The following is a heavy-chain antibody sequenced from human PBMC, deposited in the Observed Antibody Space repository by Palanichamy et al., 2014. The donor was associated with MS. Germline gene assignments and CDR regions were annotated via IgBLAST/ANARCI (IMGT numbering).Heavy chain of an antibody. D-gene: IGHD1-14*01. J-gene: IGHJ4*02. CDR1: GFSFSDYY. V-gene: IGHV3-11*05. CDR3: ARSPGGVYYFDF. Sequence: QVQLVESGGGLVKPGGSLRLSCAASGFSFSDYYMSWIRQAPGKGLEWVSYITRSGSFSKYADSVKGRFTISRDNAKNSLYLQMNSLKDDDTAFYYCARSPGGVYYFDFWGQGSLVTVSS. CDR2: ITRSGSFS.